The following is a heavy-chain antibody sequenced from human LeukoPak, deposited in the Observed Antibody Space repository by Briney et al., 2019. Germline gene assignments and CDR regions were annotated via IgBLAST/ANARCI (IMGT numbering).Heavy chain of an antibody. CDR2: IIPILGTA. J-gene: IGHJ4*02. D-gene: IGHD5-12*01. V-gene: IGHV1-69*01. CDR1: GGTFSSYA. Sequence: SVKVSCKASGGTFSSYAISWVRQAPGQGLEWMGGIIPILGTANYARKFQGRVTITADESTSTAYMELSSLRSEDTAVYYCASGGYSGYDWDLYYFDYWGQGTLVTVSS. CDR3: ASGGYSGYDWDLYYFDY.